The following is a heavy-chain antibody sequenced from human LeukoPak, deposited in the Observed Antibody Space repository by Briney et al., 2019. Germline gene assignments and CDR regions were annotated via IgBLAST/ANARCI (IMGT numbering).Heavy chain of an antibody. D-gene: IGHD5-12*01. CDR3: ARGHGYSGYDPLDY. CDR2: IIPIFGTA. Sequence: ASVKVSCKASGGTFSSYAISWVRQAPGQGLEWMGGIIPIFGTANYAQKFQGRVTITADKSTSTAYMELSSLRSEDTAVYYCARGHGYSGYDPLDYWGQGTLVTVSS. CDR1: GGTFSSYA. V-gene: IGHV1-69*06. J-gene: IGHJ4*02.